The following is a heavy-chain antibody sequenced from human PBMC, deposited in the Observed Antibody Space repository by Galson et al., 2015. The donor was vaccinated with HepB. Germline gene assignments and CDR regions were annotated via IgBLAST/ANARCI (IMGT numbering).Heavy chain of an antibody. V-gene: IGHV1-3*01. Sequence: SVKVSCKASGYTFTSYAMHWVRQAPGQRLEWMGWINAGNGNTKYSQKFQGRVTITRDTSASTAYMELSSLRSEDTAVYYCARALVVVAATNAFDIWGQGTMVTVSS. CDR2: INAGNGNT. D-gene: IGHD2-15*01. CDR1: GYTFTSYA. J-gene: IGHJ3*02. CDR3: ARALVVVAATNAFDI.